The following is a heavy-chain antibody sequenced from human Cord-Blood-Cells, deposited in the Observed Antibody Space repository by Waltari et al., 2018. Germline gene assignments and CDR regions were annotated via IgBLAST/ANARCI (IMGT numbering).Heavy chain of an antibody. V-gene: IGHV4-34*01. CDR1: GGSFSGYY. CDR3: AALYCSGGSCSPERRYFDY. Sequence: QVQLHQWGAGLLKPSETLSLTCAVYGGSFSGYYWSWFRQPPGKGLEWIGEINHSGSTNTNPSLKSRVTISVDTSKNQFSLKLSSVTAADTAVYYCAALYCSGGSCSPERRYFDYWGQGTLVTVSS. D-gene: IGHD2-15*01. J-gene: IGHJ4*02. CDR2: INHSGST.